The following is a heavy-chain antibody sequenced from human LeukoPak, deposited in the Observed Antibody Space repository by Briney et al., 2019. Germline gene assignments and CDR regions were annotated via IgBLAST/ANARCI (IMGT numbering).Heavy chain of an antibody. CDR1: GYTFTSYD. CDR2: MNPNSGNT. V-gene: IGHV1-8*01. J-gene: IGHJ4*02. D-gene: IGHD3-10*01. Sequence: ASVKVSCKASGYTFTSYDINWVRQATGQGLEWMGWMNPNSGNTGYAQKFQGRVIMTRNTSIGTAYMELSSLRSEDTAVYYCASSAYITMVRGVVSQNDYWGQGTLVTVSS. CDR3: ASSAYITMVRGVVSQNDY.